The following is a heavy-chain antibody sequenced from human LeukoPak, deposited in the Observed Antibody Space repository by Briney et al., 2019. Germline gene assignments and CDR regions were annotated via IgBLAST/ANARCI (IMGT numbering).Heavy chain of an antibody. V-gene: IGHV1-8*01. CDR1: GYTFTSYD. CDR3: ARGLPRSPLTQYGSETDAFDI. J-gene: IGHJ3*02. D-gene: IGHD3-10*01. Sequence: ASVKVSCKASGYTFTSYDINWVRQATGQGLEWMGWMNPNSGNTGYAQKFQGRVTMTRDMSTSTVYMELSSLRSEDTAVYYCARGLPRSPLTQYGSETDAFDIWGQGTMVTVSS. CDR2: MNPNSGNT.